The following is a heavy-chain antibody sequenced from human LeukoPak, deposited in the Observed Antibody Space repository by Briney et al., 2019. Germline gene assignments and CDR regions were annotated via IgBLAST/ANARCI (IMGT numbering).Heavy chain of an antibody. CDR1: GFTFSSYG. J-gene: IGHJ3*02. CDR3: AKDFKIAAAGGYSSGWYEGGHDAFDI. CDR2: ISYDGSNK. D-gene: IGHD6-19*01. Sequence: GGSLRLSCAASGFTFSSYGMHWVRQAPGKGLEWVAVISYDGSNKYYADSVKGRFTISRDNSKNTLCLQMNSLRAEDTAVYYCAKDFKIAAAGGYSSGWYEGGHDAFDIWGQGTMVTVSS. V-gene: IGHV3-30*18.